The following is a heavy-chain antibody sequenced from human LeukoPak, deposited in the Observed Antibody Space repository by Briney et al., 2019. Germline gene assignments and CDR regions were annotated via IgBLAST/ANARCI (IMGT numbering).Heavy chain of an antibody. J-gene: IGHJ3*02. CDR1: GYSISSGYY. CDR3: ATRGYSYGPDAFDI. CDR2: IYHSGST. V-gene: IGHV4-38-2*02. Sequence: SETLSLTCTVSGYSISSGYYWGWIRQPPGKGLEWIGSIYHSGSTYYNPSLKSRVTISVDTSKNQFSLKLSSVTAADTAVYYCATRGYSYGPDAFDIWGQGTMVTVSS. D-gene: IGHD5-18*01.